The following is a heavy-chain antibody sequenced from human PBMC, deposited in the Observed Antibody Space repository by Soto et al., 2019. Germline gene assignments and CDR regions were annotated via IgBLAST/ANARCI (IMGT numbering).Heavy chain of an antibody. V-gene: IGHV1-18*04. J-gene: IGHJ6*02. CDR1: GYTFTSYC. D-gene: IGHD6-19*01. CDR2: ISAYNGNT. CDR3: ASGAGIAVAGPRKYYYYYGMDV. Sequence: GASVKVSCNASGYTFTSYCISWVRQAPGQGLEWMGWISAYNGNTNYAQKLQGRVTMTTDTSTSTAYMELRSLRSDDTAVYYCASGAGIAVAGPRKYYYYYGMDVWGQGTTVTVSS.